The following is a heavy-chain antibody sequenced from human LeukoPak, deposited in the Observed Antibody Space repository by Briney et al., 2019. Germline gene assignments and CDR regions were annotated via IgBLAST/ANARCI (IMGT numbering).Heavy chain of an antibody. D-gene: IGHD3-10*01. CDR1: GGSFSGYY. CDR2: INHSGST. Sequence: SETLSLTCAVYGGSFSGYYWSWIRQPPGKGLEWIGEINHSGSTNYNPSLKSRVTISVDTSKNQFSLKLTSVTAADAAVYYCARQTGSGLFTLPGGQGTLVTVSS. J-gene: IGHJ4*02. V-gene: IGHV4-34*01. CDR3: ARQTGSGLFTLP.